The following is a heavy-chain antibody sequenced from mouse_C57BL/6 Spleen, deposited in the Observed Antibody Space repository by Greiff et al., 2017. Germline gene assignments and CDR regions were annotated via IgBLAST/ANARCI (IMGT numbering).Heavy chain of an antibody. D-gene: IGHD6-1*01. Sequence: VQLQQSGPELVKPGASVKLSCKASGYTFTDYYMNWVKQSHGQSLEWIGDINPNDGGTNYNQKFQGKATLTVDKSSSTAYMELRSLTSEDSAVYYWARLGECCDYWGQGTTLTVSS. J-gene: IGHJ2*01. CDR1: GYTFTDYY. CDR2: INPNDGGT. V-gene: IGHV1-26*01. CDR3: ARLGECCDY.